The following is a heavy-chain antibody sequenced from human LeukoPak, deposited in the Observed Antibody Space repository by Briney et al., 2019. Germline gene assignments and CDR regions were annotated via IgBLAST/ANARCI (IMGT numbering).Heavy chain of an antibody. J-gene: IGHJ3*02. D-gene: IGHD7-27*01. CDR2: INHSGST. Sequence: SETLSLTRAVYGGSFSGYYCSWIRQPPGKGLEWIGEINHSGSTNYNPSLKSRVTISVDTSKNQFSLKLSSVTAADTAVYYCARANLGLDAFDIWGQGTMVTVSS. CDR3: ARANLGLDAFDI. CDR1: GGSFSGYY. V-gene: IGHV4-34*01.